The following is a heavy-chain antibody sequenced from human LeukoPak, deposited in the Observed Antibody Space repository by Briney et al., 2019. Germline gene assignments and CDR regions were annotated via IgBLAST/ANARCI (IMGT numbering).Heavy chain of an antibody. J-gene: IGHJ4*02. V-gene: IGHV4-59*01. Sequence: SETLSLTCTVSGGSISSYYWSWIRQSPGKGLEWIGYMYYSGSTNYNPSLKSRVTISVDTSKNQFSLKLSSVTAADTAVYYCARTYDSSGQVQLPNGYWGQGTLVTVSS. CDR3: ARTYDSSGQVQLPNGY. CDR2: MYYSGST. CDR1: GGSISSYY. D-gene: IGHD3-22*01.